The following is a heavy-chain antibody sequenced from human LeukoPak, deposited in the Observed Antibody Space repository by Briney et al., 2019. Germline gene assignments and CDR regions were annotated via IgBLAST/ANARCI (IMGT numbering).Heavy chain of an antibody. D-gene: IGHD2-2*01. V-gene: IGHV4-39*07. J-gene: IGHJ4*02. CDR1: GGSISSSSYY. CDR3: VRGGAGYEPIDY. Sequence: SQTLSLTCAVSGGSISSSSYYWGWIRQPPGKGLEWIAGIYYSGSTYYNPSLKSRVTISVDTSKNQFSLKLNSVTAADTAVYSCVRGGAGYEPIDYWGQGTLVTVSS. CDR2: IYYSGST.